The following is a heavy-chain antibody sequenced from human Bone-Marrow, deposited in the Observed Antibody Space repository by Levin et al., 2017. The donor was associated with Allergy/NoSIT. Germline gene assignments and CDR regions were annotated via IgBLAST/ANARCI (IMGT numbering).Heavy chain of an antibody. D-gene: IGHD3-10*01. V-gene: IGHV3-15*01. Sequence: GESLKISCAASGFTFSNAWMSWVRQAPGKGLEWVGRIKSKTDGGTTDYAAPVKGRFTISRDDSKNTLYLQMNSLKTEDTAVYYCTTSITMVRGVITLIHWGQGTLVTVSS. CDR2: IKSKTDGGTT. CDR3: TTSITMVRGVITLIH. CDR1: GFTFSNAW. J-gene: IGHJ4*02.